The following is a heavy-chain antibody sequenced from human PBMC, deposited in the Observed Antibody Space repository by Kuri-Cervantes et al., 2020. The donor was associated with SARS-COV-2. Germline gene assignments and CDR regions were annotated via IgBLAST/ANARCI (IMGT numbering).Heavy chain of an antibody. CDR1: ETTFPNYD. D-gene: IGHD3-16*01. Sequence: ASVKVSCKAPETTFPNYDINWVRQATGQGLEWMGMVKTDSGNTLYAQIFQGRVTMTRDISTATAYMELSRLRSDDTAVYYCVRFRYYDTIREAVDIWGQGTKVTVSS. CDR2: VKTDSGNT. V-gene: IGHV1-8*01. CDR3: VRFRYYDTIREAVDI. J-gene: IGHJ3*02.